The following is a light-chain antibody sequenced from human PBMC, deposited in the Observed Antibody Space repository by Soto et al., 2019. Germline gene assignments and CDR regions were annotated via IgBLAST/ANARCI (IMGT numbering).Light chain of an antibody. Sequence: EIVMTQSPATLSVSPGERATLSCRASQSVSSDLAWYHQKPGQAPRLLIYDASNRATGVPARFRGSGSGTDFTLTISSLEPEDFSVYYCQQRSNWPITFGQGTRLEIK. CDR2: DAS. J-gene: IGKJ5*01. V-gene: IGKV3-11*01. CDR3: QQRSNWPIT. CDR1: QSVSSD.